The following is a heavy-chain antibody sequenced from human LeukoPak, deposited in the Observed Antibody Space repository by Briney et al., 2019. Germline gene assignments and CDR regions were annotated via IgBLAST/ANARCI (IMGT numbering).Heavy chain of an antibody. D-gene: IGHD4-17*01. CDR1: GGSISSGGYY. CDR2: INHSGST. V-gene: IGHV4-34*01. CDR3: ARGLDGDYYRGTCDY. Sequence: SQTLSLTCTVSGGSISSGGYYWSWIRQPPGKGLEWIGEINHSGSTNYNPSLKSRVTISVDTSKNQFSLKLSSVTAADTAVYYCARGLDGDYYRGTCDYWGQGTLVTVSS. J-gene: IGHJ4*02.